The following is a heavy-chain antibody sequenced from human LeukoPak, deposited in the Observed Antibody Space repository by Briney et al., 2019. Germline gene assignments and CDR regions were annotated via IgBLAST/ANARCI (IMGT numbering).Heavy chain of an antibody. Sequence: GGSLRLSCAASGFTFSSYSMNWVRQAPGKGLEWVSSISSSSSYIYYADSVKGRFTISRGNAKNSLYLQMNSLRAEDTAVYYCARAARDGINSWQREATDYWGQGTLVTVSS. V-gene: IGHV3-21*01. D-gene: IGHD2-2*01. CDR1: GFTFSSYS. CDR3: ARAARDGINSWQREATDY. J-gene: IGHJ4*02. CDR2: ISSSSSYI.